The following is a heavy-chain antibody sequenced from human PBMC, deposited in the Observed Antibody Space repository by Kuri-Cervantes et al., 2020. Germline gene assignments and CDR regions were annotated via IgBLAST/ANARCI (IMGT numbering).Heavy chain of an antibody. J-gene: IGHJ4*02. CDR2: ISAYNGNT. CDR1: GGTFTSYG. CDR3: ARSEVCGGDCYLDY. D-gene: IGHD2-21*02. V-gene: IGHV1-18*01. Sequence: GESLKISCKASGGTFTSYGISWVRQAPGQGLEWMGCISAYNGNTNYAQKLQGRVTMTTDTSTSTAYMELRSLRSEDTAVYYCARSEVCGGDCYLDYWGQGTLVTVSS.